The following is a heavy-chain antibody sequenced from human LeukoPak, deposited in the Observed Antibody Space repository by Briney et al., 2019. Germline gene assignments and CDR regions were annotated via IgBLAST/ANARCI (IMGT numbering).Heavy chain of an antibody. D-gene: IGHD3-22*01. V-gene: IGHV3-15*01. J-gene: IGHJ4*02. CDR2: IKSKTDGGTT. CDR1: GFTFSNAW. CDR3: TTGPVVTYFDY. Sequence: PGGSLRLSCAASGFTFSNAWMSWVRQAPGKGLEWVGRIKSKTDGGTTDYAAPVKGRFTISRDDSKNTLYLQMNSLRTEDTAVYYCTTGPVVTYFDYWGQGTLVTVSS.